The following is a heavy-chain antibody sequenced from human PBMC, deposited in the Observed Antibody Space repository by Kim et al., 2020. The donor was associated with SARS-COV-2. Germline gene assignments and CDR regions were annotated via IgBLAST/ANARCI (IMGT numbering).Heavy chain of an antibody. CDR1: GFTFSPSC. CDR3: ARDGRTGIIAPSAFDN. D-gene: IGHD1-26*01. CDR2: VNGDGTEE. J-gene: IGHJ3*02. Sequence: GGSLRLSCAASGFTFSPSCMHWVRQVPGKGLVWVSRVNGDGTEENYADSAKGRFTISRDNAKNTLYLQMNSLRAEDTAVYYCARDGRTGIIAPSAFDNLG. V-gene: IGHV3-74*01.